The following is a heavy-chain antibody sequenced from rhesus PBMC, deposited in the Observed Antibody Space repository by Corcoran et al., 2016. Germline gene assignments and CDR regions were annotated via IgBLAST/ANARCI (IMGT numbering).Heavy chain of an antibody. Sequence: QVHLQESGQGLVKPSETLSLTCTVPGGSISDSYYWNWLRQPPGKGLEWMGRIYGTNGSTSLTASLKSRVTMSKDTSKNQCSLKLTSVTAADTAVYYCARQRDGSGYYRVDYWGQGVLVTVSS. CDR2: IYGTNGST. V-gene: IGHV4-143*01. CDR1: GGSISDSYY. D-gene: IGHD3-28*01. J-gene: IGHJ4*01. CDR3: ARQRDGSGYYRVDY.